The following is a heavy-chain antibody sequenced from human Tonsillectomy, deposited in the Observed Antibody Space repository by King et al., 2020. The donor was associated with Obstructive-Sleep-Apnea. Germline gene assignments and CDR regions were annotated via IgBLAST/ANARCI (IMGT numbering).Heavy chain of an antibody. CDR3: AKDGPGRVYGMGV. D-gene: IGHD1-26*01. J-gene: IGHJ6*02. CDR2: IITSDGSP. CDR1: GFTFSSDA. V-gene: IGHV3-23*04. Sequence: VQLVESGGGLVQPGGSLRLSCTASGFTFSSDAMSWVRHASGKGLDWVSTIITSDGSPYYTDTVKGRFTISRDNSKNTLYLQMNSLRAEDTAVYYCAKDGPGRVYGMGVWGQGTTVTVSS.